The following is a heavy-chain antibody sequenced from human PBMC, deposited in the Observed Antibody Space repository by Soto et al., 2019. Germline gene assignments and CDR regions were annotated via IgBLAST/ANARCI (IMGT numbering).Heavy chain of an antibody. Sequence: EVQLLESGGGLVQPGGSLRLSCAASEFTFSSYAMSWVRQAPGKGLEWVSAISGSGGSTYYADSVKGRFTISRDNSKNTLYLQMNSLRAEDTAVYYCAKFIGMVTGVDVWGQGTTVTVSS. D-gene: IGHD2-21*02. J-gene: IGHJ6*02. CDR3: AKFIGMVTGVDV. CDR1: EFTFSSYA. V-gene: IGHV3-23*01. CDR2: ISGSGGST.